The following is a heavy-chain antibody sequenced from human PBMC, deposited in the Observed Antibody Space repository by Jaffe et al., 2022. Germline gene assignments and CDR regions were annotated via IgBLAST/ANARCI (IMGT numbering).Heavy chain of an antibody. J-gene: IGHJ5*02. Sequence: QVQLVQSGAEVKKPGSSVKVSCKASGGTFSSYAISWVRQAPGQGLEWMGGIIPIFGTANYAQKFQGRVTITTDESTSTAYMELSSLRSEDTAVYYCARGKLMNPKQKRRDGYNLESPYNWFDPWGQGTLVTVSS. V-gene: IGHV1-69*05. CDR2: IIPIFGTA. CDR3: ARGKLMNPKQKRRDGYNLESPYNWFDP. D-gene: IGHD5-12*01. CDR1: GGTFSSYA.